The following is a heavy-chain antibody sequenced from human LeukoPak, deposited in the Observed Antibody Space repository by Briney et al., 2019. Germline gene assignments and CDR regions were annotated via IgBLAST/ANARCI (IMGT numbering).Heavy chain of an antibody. Sequence: PGGSLRLSCAASGFTFSFYAMCWVRQAPGKGLEWVAVISYDGSNKYYADSVKGRFTISRDNSKNTLYLQMNSLRAEDTAVYYCAKDGSLTPYDYWGQGTLVTVSS. V-gene: IGHV3-30*18. D-gene: IGHD2-15*01. CDR1: GFTFSFYA. J-gene: IGHJ4*02. CDR3: AKDGSLTPYDY. CDR2: ISYDGSNK.